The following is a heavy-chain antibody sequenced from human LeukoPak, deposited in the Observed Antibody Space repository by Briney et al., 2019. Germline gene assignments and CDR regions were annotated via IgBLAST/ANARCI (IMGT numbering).Heavy chain of an antibody. CDR1: GFTFSSYA. CDR3: ARVYGDVDY. CDR2: ISYDGSNK. Sequence: GGSLRLSCAASGFTFSSYAMHWVSQAQGKGLEWVAVISYDGSNKYYADSVKGRFTISRDNSKNTLYLQMNSLRAEDTAVYYCARVYGDVDYWGQGTLVTVSS. V-gene: IGHV3-30*04. J-gene: IGHJ4*02. D-gene: IGHD4-17*01.